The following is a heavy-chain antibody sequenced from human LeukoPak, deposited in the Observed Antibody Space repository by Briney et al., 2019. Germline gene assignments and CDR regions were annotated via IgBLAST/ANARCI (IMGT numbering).Heavy chain of an antibody. CDR2: IYYSGST. D-gene: IGHD6-6*01. V-gene: IGHV4-39*01. CDR1: GGSIGSSYYY. Sequence: SETLSLTCTVSGGSIGSSYYYWGWIRQPPGRGLEWIGSIYYSGSTYYNPSLKSRVTISEDTSNNQFSLKLNSVTAADTAVYYCARHRIAARGSFDYWGQGTLVTVSS. J-gene: IGHJ4*02. CDR3: ARHRIAARGSFDY.